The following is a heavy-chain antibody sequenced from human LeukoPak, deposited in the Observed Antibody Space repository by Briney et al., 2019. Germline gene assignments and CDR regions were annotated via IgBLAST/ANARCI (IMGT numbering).Heavy chain of an antibody. CDR1: GFTFSSYA. CDR3: AKDSSILKGYFDY. D-gene: IGHD6-13*01. V-gene: IGHV3-30-3*01. Sequence: GGSLRLSCAASGFTFSSYAMHWVRQAPGKGLEWVAVISYDGSNKYYADSVKGRFTISRDNSKNTLYLQMNSLRAEDTAVYYCAKDSSILKGYFDYWGQGTLVTVSS. CDR2: ISYDGSNK. J-gene: IGHJ4*02.